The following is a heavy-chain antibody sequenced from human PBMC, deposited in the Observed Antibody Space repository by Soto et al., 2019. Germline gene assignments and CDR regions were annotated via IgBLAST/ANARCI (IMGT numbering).Heavy chain of an antibody. Sequence: QVQLVQSGAEVKKPGASVKVSCKASGYTFTSYSMHWVRPAPGQGLECMGIINPSGGSTTYAQKFQGRVTMTRDTSTSTVYMELSSLRSEDTAVYYCARVGGYSYGGVDYWGQGTLVTVSS. CDR3: ARVGGYSYGGVDY. CDR2: INPSGGST. D-gene: IGHD5-18*01. CDR1: GYTFTSYS. J-gene: IGHJ4*02. V-gene: IGHV1-46*01.